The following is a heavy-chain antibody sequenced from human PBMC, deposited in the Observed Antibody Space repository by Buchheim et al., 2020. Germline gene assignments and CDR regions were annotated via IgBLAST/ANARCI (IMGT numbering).Heavy chain of an antibody. D-gene: IGHD1-7*01. Sequence: QVQLQESGPGLVKPSETLSLTCTVSGGSISSYYWSWIRQPPGKGLEWIAYIHYSGSTNYNPSLKSRGTISVETSKNQFSLKMRSVTAADTAVYYCARGGISTTASAHFGYWGQGTL. CDR3: ARGGISTTASAHFGY. CDR2: IHYSGST. CDR1: GGSISSYY. V-gene: IGHV4-59*01. J-gene: IGHJ4*02.